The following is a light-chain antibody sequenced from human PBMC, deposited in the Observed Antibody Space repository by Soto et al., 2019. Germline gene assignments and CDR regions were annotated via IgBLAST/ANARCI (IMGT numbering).Light chain of an antibody. J-gene: IGLJ2*01. Sequence: QSALTQPASVSGSPGQSITISCTGTSSDVGGYNYVSWYQQHPGKAPKLMIYDVNNRPSGVSDRFSGSKSGNTASLTISGLQAEVEADYYCSSYARNRDVLFGGGTKLTVL. CDR3: SSYARNRDVL. CDR2: DVN. V-gene: IGLV2-14*03. CDR1: SSDVGGYNY.